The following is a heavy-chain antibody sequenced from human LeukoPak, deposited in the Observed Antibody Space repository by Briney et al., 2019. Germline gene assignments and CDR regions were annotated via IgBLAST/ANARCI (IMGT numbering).Heavy chain of an antibody. D-gene: IGHD3-22*01. J-gene: IGHJ4*02. Sequence: GESLKISCKVSGYTFSAHWIGWVRQMPGKGLEWMGIVYPGDSDTRYSPSFQGQVTISADKSISTAYLRWSSLKASDTAMYYCVRTGISAYYDSSGYYQPPVYWGQGTLVIVSS. CDR1: GYTFSAHW. V-gene: IGHV5-51*01. CDR3: VRTGISAYYDSSGYYQPPVY. CDR2: VYPGDSDT.